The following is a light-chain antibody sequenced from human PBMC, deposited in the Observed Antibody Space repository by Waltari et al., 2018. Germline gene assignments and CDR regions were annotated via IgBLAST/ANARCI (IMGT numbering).Light chain of an antibody. Sequence: QSVLTQPPSASGTPGQRVAFSCSGSTSNIGSHTVNWYQQLPGRAPRLRIYSNNQRPSGVPALFSGSKSGTSASLAISGLQSDDEGDYFCATWDATLKGVLFGGGTRLTVL. J-gene: IGLJ2*01. CDR1: TSNIGSHT. CDR3: ATWDATLKGVL. CDR2: SNN. V-gene: IGLV1-44*01.